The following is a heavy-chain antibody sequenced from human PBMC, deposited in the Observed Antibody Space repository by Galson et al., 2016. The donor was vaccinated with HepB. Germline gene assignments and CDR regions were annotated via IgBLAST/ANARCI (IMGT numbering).Heavy chain of an antibody. D-gene: IGHD1-26*01. CDR1: GFTLNNYA. CDR2: ISYDGSNR. CDR3: ARDQGWEGGWFDP. V-gene: IGHV3-30*09. J-gene: IGHJ5*02. Sequence: SLRLSCAASGFTLNNYALNWVRQAPGKGLEWVALISYDGSNRYYGDPVRGRFAISRDTSKNTVYLQMSSLRPEETAVYYCARDQGWEGGWFDPWGQGTLVTVSS.